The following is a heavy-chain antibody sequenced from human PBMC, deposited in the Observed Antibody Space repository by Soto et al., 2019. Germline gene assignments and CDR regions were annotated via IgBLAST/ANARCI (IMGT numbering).Heavy chain of an antibody. J-gene: IGHJ4*02. V-gene: IGHV4-59*08. CDR1: GGSISSYY. CDR3: ARQRPIAYCGGDCYSTPFDY. Sequence: SETLSLTCTVSGGSISSYYWSWIRQPPGKGLEWIGYIYYSGSTNYNPSLKSRVTISVDTSKNQFSLKLSSVTAADTAVYYCARQRPIAYCGGDCYSTPFDYWGQGTLVTVSS. D-gene: IGHD2-21*01. CDR2: IYYSGST.